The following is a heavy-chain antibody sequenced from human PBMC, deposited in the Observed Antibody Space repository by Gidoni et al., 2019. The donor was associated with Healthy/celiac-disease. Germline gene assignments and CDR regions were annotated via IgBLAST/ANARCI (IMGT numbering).Heavy chain of an antibody. CDR2: IIPILGIA. V-gene: IGHV1-69*04. CDR1: GGTFSSYA. D-gene: IGHD4-17*01. CDR3: ARDRHGDQGSMDV. Sequence: QVQLVQSGAEVKKPGSSVKVSCKASGGTFSSYAISWVRQAPGQGLEWMGRIIPILGIANYAQKFQGRVTITADKSTSTAYMELSSLRSEDTAVYYCARDRHGDQGSMDVWGQGTTVTVSS. J-gene: IGHJ6*02.